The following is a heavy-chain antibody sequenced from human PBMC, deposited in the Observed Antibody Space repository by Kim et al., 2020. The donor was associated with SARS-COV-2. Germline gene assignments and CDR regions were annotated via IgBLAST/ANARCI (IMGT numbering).Heavy chain of an antibody. CDR1: GGSISSSSYY. J-gene: IGHJ4*02. CDR2: IYYSGST. V-gene: IGHV4-39*01. Sequence: SETLSLTCTVSGGSISSSSYYWGWIRQPPGKGLEWIGSIYYSGSTYYNPSLKSRVTISVDTSKNQFSLKLSSVTAADTAVYYCARLWDGYNIWGQGTLVTVSS. CDR3: ARLWDGYNI. D-gene: IGHD5-12*01.